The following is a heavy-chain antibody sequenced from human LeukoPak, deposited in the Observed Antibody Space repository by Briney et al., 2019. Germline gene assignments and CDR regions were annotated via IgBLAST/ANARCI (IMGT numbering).Heavy chain of an antibody. J-gene: IGHJ6*02. V-gene: IGHV1-69*10. CDR1: GGSFSSYA. D-gene: IGHD4-17*01. Sequence: SVKVSCKASGGSFSSYAVNWVRQAPGQGLEWMGDIIPILTTTNYAQNFRGRVTLTADKSTSTAYMELRSLTSEDTAVYYCARNKGVYGDYKYYYGMDVWGQGTTVTVSS. CDR3: ARNKGVYGDYKYYYGMDV. CDR2: IIPILTTT.